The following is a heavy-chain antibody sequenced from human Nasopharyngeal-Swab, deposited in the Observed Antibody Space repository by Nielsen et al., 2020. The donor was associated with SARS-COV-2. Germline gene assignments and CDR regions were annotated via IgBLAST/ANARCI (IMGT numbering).Heavy chain of an antibody. V-gene: IGHV3-21*01. J-gene: IGHJ3*02. D-gene: IGHD4-11*01. Sequence: SDYIYYADSVKGRFTISRDNAKNSLYLQMSTLRAEDTAVYYCAREGTVTQHAAFDIWGQGTMVTVSS. CDR3: AREGTVTQHAAFDI. CDR2: SDYI.